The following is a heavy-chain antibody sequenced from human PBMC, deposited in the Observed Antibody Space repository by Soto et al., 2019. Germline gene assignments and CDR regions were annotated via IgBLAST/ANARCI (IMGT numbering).Heavy chain of an antibody. D-gene: IGHD3-10*02. J-gene: IGHJ2*01. CDR2: IFSTDET. CDR3: ARITSNELFGEFSSWAFDL. Sequence: QVTLKESGPVLVKPTETLTLTCTVSGFSLSNTKMGVSWIRHPPGTALEWLAHIFSTDETSSSSSLRTRLTISTDTSKSHVVLTVPNMDPVDTATYFCARITSNELFGEFSSWAFDLWGRGTLVTVSS. CDR1: GFSLSNTKMG. V-gene: IGHV2-26*01.